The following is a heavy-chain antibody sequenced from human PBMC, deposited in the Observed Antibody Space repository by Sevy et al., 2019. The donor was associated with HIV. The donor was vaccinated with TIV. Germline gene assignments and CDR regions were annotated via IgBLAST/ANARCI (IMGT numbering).Heavy chain of an antibody. J-gene: IGHJ4*02. CDR3: AITREYYSDSSGYFDY. CDR2: FDPEDAKT. CDR1: GYTLTEFS. V-gene: IGHV1-24*01. Sequence: ASVKVSCKVSGYTLTEFSMHWVRQVPGKGLEWMGSFDPEDAKTIYAQKFQGRVTMTEDTSTDTAYMGLRSLRSEETAMYYCAITREYYSDSSGYFDYWGQGTLVTVSS. D-gene: IGHD3-22*01.